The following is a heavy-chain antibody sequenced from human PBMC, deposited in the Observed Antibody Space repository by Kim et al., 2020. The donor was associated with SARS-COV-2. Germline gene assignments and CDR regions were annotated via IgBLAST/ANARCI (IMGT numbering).Heavy chain of an antibody. J-gene: IGHJ6*02. CDR2: INHSGST. V-gene: IGHV4-34*01. Sequence: SETLSLTCAVYGGSFSGYYWSWIRQPPGKGLEWIGEINHSGSTNYNPSLKSRVTISVDTSKNQFSLKLSSVTAADTAVYYCARGYGDLPLNVWGQGTTVTVSS. CDR1: GGSFSGYY. D-gene: IGHD4-17*01. CDR3: ARGYGDLPLNV.